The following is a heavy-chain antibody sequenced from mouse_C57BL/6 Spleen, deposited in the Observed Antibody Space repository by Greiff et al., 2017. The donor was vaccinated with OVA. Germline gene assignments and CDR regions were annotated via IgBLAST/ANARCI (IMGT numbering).Heavy chain of an antibody. CDR1: GYTFTSYW. Sequence: VQLQQPGAELVKPGASVKLSCKASGYTFTSYWMQWVKQRPGQGLEWIGEIDPSDSYTNYNQKFKGKATLTVDTSSSTAYMQLSSLTSEDSAVYYCARRALYSNFSDWGQGTLVTVSA. D-gene: IGHD2-5*01. CDR3: ARRALYSNFSD. J-gene: IGHJ3*01. CDR2: IDPSDSYT. V-gene: IGHV1-50*01.